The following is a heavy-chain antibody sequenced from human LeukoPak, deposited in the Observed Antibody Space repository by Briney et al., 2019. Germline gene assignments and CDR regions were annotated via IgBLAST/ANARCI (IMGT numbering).Heavy chain of an antibody. D-gene: IGHD6-13*01. CDR3: ARDGTPGVLDVLGLNWFDP. CDR2: IYASGST. J-gene: IGHJ5*02. CDR1: GGSISSGTYY. V-gene: IGHV4-61*02. Sequence: SETLCLTCTASGGSISSGTYYWIWIRQPAGKGLEWIVRIYASGSTNYNPSLKSRVTISVDTTKNQFSLKLSSVTPADTAVYYCARDGTPGVLDVLGLNWFDPWGQGTLVTVSA.